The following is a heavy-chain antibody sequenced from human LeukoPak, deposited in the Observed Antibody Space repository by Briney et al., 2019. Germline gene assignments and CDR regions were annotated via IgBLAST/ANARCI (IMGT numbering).Heavy chain of an antibody. D-gene: IGHD3-22*01. CDR3: ARPTDYYDSSGYYY. CDR2: ISSSGSTI. J-gene: IGHJ4*02. V-gene: IGHV3-48*03. Sequence: PGGSLRLSCAASGFTFSSYEMNWVRQAPGKWLEWVSYISSSGSTIYYADSVKGRFTISRDNAKNSLYLQMNSLRAEDTAVYYCARPTDYYDSSGYYYWGQGTLVTVSS. CDR1: GFTFSSYE.